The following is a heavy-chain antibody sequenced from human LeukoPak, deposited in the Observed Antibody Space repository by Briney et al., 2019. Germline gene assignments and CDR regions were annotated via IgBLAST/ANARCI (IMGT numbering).Heavy chain of an antibody. V-gene: IGHV3-64*01. CDR3: ARGLERQWELPTLDY. J-gene: IGHJ4*02. CDR2: ISSNGGST. Sequence: GGSLRLSCAASGFTFSSYAMHWVRQAPGKGLEYVSAISSNGGSTYYANSVKGRFTISRDNSKNTLYLQMGSLRAEDMAVYYCARGLERQWELPTLDYWGQGTLVTVSS. CDR1: GFTFSSYA. D-gene: IGHD1-26*01.